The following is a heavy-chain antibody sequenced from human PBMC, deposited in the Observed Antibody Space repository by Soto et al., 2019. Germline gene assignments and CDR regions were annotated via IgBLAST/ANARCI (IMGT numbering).Heavy chain of an antibody. CDR1: GGSISSGGYY. J-gene: IGHJ3*02. V-gene: IGHV4-31*03. CDR2: IYYSGST. Sequence: SETLSLTCTVSGGSISSGGYYWSWIRQHPGKGLEWIGYIYYSGSTYYNPSLKSRVTISVDTSKNQFSLKLSSVTAADTAVYYCARDRVGAAFDIWGQGTMVTVSS. D-gene: IGHD2-15*01. CDR3: ARDRVGAAFDI.